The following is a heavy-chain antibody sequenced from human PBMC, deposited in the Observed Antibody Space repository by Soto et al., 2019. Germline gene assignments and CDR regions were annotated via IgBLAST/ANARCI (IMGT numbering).Heavy chain of an antibody. D-gene: IGHD4-17*01. CDR1: GFYFVNYA. Sequence: DVQLLESGGGLVQPGGTLRLSCEASGFYFVNYALSWVRQAPGKGLEWVATLSAGRRAYYADSVKGRFNIAQDFSTNILHLQVGSLRADETSVYYCAKRSLPEHYGDTLFDHWGQGSRVTVSS. CDR2: LSAGRRA. J-gene: IGHJ4*02. CDR3: AKRSLPEHYGDTLFDH. V-gene: IGHV3-23*01.